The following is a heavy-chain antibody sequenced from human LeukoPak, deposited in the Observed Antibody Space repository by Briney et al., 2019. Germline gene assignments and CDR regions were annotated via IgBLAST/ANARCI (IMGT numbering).Heavy chain of an antibody. D-gene: IGHD3-22*01. CDR3: ARGGVYYYYYYYYMDV. CDR2: INHSGST. V-gene: IGHV4-34*01. J-gene: IGHJ6*03. Sequence: SETLSLTCAVYGGSFSGYYWSWIRQPPGKGLEWIGEINHSGSTNYNPSLKSRVTISVDTSKNQFSLKLSSVTAADTAVYYCARGGVYYYYYYYYMDVWAKGPRSPSP. CDR1: GGSFSGYY.